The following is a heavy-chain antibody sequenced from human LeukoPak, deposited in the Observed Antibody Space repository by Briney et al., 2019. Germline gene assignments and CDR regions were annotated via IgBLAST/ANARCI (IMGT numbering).Heavy chain of an antibody. CDR2: IYYSGST. CDR3: ASSDSGSYFEWFDP. CDR1: GGSISSYY. Sequence: PSETLSLTCTVSGGSISSYYWSWIRQPPGKGLEWIGYIYYSGSTNYNPSLKSRVTISVDTSKNQFSLKLSSVTAADTAVYYCASSDSGSYFEWFDPWGQGTLVTVSS. D-gene: IGHD1-26*01. J-gene: IGHJ5*02. V-gene: IGHV4-59*08.